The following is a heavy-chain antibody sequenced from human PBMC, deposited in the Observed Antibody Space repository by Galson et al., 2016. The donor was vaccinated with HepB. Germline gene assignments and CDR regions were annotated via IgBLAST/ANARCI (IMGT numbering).Heavy chain of an antibody. Sequence: SVKVSCKASGYPFTSYGVSWVRQAPGQGLEWIGWISADNGRTNYAQKLQGRVTITTDTSTSTAYMELRSLRSDDTAVYYCARGGSSWYLNFFGLDFWGQGTTVTVSS. D-gene: IGHD6-13*01. CDR2: ISADNGRT. J-gene: IGHJ6*02. V-gene: IGHV1-18*01. CDR1: GYPFTSYG. CDR3: ARGGSSWYLNFFGLDF.